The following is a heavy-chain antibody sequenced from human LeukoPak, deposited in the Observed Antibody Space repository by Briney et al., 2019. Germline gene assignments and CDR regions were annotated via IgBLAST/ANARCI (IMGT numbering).Heavy chain of an antibody. CDR2: IIPIFGTA. D-gene: IGHD3-22*01. J-gene: IGHJ4*02. V-gene: IGHV1-69*05. CDR3: ARGITMMDY. Sequence: SVKVSCKASGGTFSSYAISWVRQAPGQGLEWMGRIIPIFGTANYAQKFQGRGTITTDESTNTTYMELSSLRSEDTAVYYCARGITMMDYWGQGTLVTVSS. CDR1: GGTFSSYA.